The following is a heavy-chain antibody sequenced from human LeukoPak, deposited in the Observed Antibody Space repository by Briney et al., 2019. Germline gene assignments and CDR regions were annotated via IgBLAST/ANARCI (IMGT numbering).Heavy chain of an antibody. CDR3: ARGKRGYSYGLDY. Sequence: SETLSLTCAVYGGSFSGYYWSWIRQPPGKGLEWIGEINHSGSTNYNPSLKCRVTISVDTSKNQFSLKLSSVTAADTAVYYCARGKRGYSYGLDYWGQGTLVTVSS. V-gene: IGHV4-34*01. J-gene: IGHJ4*02. CDR1: GGSFSGYY. CDR2: INHSGST. D-gene: IGHD5-18*01.